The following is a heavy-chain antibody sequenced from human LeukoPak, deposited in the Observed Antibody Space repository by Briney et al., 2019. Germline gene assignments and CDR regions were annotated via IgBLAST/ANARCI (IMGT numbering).Heavy chain of an antibody. Sequence: PSVTLSLTCTVSGDPVSRGSYYWSWIRQPPGKELEWIGYVYHTGSTNYNPSLKSRVNISVDTSKNEFSLKMTSVTAADTAVYYCARRFASGWYSRYDPWGQGTLVTVSS. CDR2: VYHTGST. J-gene: IGHJ5*02. CDR3: ARRFASGWYSRYDP. D-gene: IGHD6-19*01. CDR1: GDPVSRGSYY. V-gene: IGHV4-61*01.